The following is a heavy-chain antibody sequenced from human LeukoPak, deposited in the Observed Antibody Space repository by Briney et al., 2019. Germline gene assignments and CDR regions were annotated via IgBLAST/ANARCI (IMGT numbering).Heavy chain of an antibody. CDR2: IKQDGSEK. D-gene: IGHD3-22*01. CDR3: ARDRDTGSWTTYYYDSSWFDP. Sequence: GGSLRPSCAASGFTFSSHWMSWVRQAPGKGLEWVANIKQDGSEKYYVDSVKGRFTISRDNAKNSLYLQMNSLRAEDTAVYYCARDRDTGSWTTYYYDSSWFDPWGQGTLVTVSS. V-gene: IGHV3-7*01. CDR1: GFTFSSHW. J-gene: IGHJ5*02.